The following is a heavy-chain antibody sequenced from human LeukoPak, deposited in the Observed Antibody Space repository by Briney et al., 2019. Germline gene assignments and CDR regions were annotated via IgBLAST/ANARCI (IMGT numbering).Heavy chain of an antibody. D-gene: IGHD3-22*01. Sequence: PSETLSLTCTVSGDSISSYNYFWGWIRQPPEKGLEWVGSIYYRGNTYYNPSLKSRVTLSADTSKNQFSLKATSVTAADTAVYYCARASSGYYWDFDYWGQGALVTVSS. CDR3: ARASSGYYWDFDY. J-gene: IGHJ4*02. CDR1: GDSISSYNYF. V-gene: IGHV4-39*01. CDR2: IYYRGNT.